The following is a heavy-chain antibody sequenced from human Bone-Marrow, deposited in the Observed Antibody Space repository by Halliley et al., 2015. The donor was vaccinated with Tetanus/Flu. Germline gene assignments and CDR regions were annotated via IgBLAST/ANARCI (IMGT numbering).Heavy chain of an antibody. J-gene: IGHJ4*02. CDR3: ARRIAVANTGHYFDY. CDR2: IYPGGSNT. V-gene: IGHV5-51*03. CDR1: GYTFTSYW. Sequence: QPVQSGAEVKKPGESLKISCRGSGYTFTSYWIVWVRQMPGRGLEWMGIIYPGGSNTRYSPSFQGQVTISADKSIRTAYLQWSSLQAADTAVYYCARRIAVANTGHYFDYWGQGTLVTVSS. D-gene: IGHD6-19*01.